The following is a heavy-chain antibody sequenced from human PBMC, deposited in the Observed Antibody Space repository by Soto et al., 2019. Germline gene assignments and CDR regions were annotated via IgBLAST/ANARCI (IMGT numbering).Heavy chain of an antibody. CDR3: AKDYTVTSPWVFVTYFYGVDV. Sequence: QVQLVESGGGVVQPGRSLRLSCAAPGFTFRNYGMHWVRQAPGKGLEWVAVISYDGTKEYYADSVKGRFTISRDNSKNTLYLQMNSLRAEDTAIYYCAKDYTVTSPWVFVTYFYGVDVWGQGTTVTVSS. CDR1: GFTFRNYG. J-gene: IGHJ6*02. V-gene: IGHV3-30*18. CDR2: ISYDGTKE. D-gene: IGHD4-17*01.